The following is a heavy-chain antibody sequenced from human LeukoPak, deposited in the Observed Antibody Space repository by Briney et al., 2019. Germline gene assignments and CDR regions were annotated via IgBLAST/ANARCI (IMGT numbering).Heavy chain of an antibody. Sequence: PEGSLRLSCAASGFTFSNYGMQWVRQAPGKRLEWVAFMVYDGSNKYHADSVKGRFTISRDNSKNTLYLQMNSLRAEDTAVYYCARSVMAAGATRAFDIWGQGTMVTVSS. D-gene: IGHD6-13*01. CDR2: MVYDGSNK. V-gene: IGHV3-30*19. CDR1: GFTFSNYG. J-gene: IGHJ3*02. CDR3: ARSVMAAGATRAFDI.